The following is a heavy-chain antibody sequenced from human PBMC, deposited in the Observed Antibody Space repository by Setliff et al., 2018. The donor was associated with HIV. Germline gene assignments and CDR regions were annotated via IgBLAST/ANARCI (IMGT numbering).Heavy chain of an antibody. CDR3: ASVFYDFWSASYSNIDY. CDR2: IIPMFGTA. Sequence: GASVKVSCKASGGTFSSYAISWVRQAPGQGLEWMGGIIPMFGTAKYAQKFQARVTLTTDESTSTAYMEVSGLKSDDTAVYYCASVFYDFWSASYSNIDYWGQGTLVTVSS. CDR1: GGTFSSYA. V-gene: IGHV1-69*05. D-gene: IGHD3-3*01. J-gene: IGHJ4*02.